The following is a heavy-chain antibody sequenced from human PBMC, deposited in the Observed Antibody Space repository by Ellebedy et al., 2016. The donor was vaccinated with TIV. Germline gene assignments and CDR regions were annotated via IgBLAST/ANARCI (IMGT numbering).Heavy chain of an antibody. CDR2: MNNNGGNT. CDR3: VKDRGDIIRDFDY. D-gene: IGHD4-17*01. CDR1: GFTFSHYA. V-gene: IGHV3-64D*06. J-gene: IGHJ4*02. Sequence: GESLKISCSASGFTFSHYAMHWVRQAPGKGLEYVSAMNNNGGNTYYADSVKGRFNISRDNSKNTLYLQMNSLRPEDTAMYYCVKDRGDIIRDFDYWGQGTLVTVSS.